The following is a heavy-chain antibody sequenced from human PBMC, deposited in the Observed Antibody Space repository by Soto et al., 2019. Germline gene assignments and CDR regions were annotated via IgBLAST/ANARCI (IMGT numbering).Heavy chain of an antibody. V-gene: IGHV1-46*01. CDR2: INPLGFST. J-gene: IGHJ5*02. D-gene: IGHD3-10*01. CDR3: ARAAGRFGELYWFDP. Sequence: QVQLVQSGAEVKKPGASVKVSCKASGYTFTSYNMHWVRQAPGQGLEWVGMINPLGFSTTYALKCRGRVTMSRDTSNSTVYMERTNLRSEDTSVYYCARAAGRFGELYWFDPWGQGTLVTVSS. CDR1: GYTFTSYN.